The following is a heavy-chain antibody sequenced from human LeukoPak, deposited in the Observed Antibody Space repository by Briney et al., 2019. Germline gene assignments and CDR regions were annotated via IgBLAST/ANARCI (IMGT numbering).Heavy chain of an antibody. Sequence: SETLSLTCTVSGGSISSGSYYWGWIRQPPGKGLEWIGSIYYSGSSYYNPSLKSRVTISVDTSKNQFSLKLSSVTAADTDVYYCARHPRSGGRLNYFDYWGQGTLVTVSS. J-gene: IGHJ4*02. CDR2: IYYSGSS. V-gene: IGHV4-39*01. CDR3: ARHPRSGGRLNYFDY. CDR1: GGSISSGSYY. D-gene: IGHD2-15*01.